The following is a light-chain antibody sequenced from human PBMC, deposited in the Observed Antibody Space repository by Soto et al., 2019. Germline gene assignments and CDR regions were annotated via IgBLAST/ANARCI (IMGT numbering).Light chain of an antibody. CDR3: QQYDKSLPPVT. CDR1: RSVSTN. CDR2: GAS. J-gene: IGKJ4*01. V-gene: IGKV3-15*01. Sequence: DIILTQSPAIVSVSPGERATLSCSASRSVSTNLAWYQHKHGQAPRLLIYGASTRVTDIPATLRDSGSGKDFTLTIDYRKTEDFGAYYWQQYDKSLPPVTFGGGTKVEI.